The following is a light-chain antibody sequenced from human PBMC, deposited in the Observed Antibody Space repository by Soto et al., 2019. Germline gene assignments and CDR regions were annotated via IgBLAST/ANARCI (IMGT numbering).Light chain of an antibody. V-gene: IGLV2-14*03. CDR1: SSDVGGYDY. J-gene: IGLJ1*01. CDR3: SSYSSSATNYV. Sequence: QSVLTQPPSVSAAPGQSITISCTGTSSDVGGYDYVSWYQQHPGKAPKVIIYDVNNRPSGVSSRFSGSKSGNTASLSISGLQAEDEADYYCSSYSSSATNYVFGSGTKLTVL. CDR2: DVN.